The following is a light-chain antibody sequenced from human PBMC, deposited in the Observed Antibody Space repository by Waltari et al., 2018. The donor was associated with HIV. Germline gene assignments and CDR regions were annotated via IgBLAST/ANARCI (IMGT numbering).Light chain of an antibody. CDR1: SSDVGGYNY. Sequence: QSALTQPPSASGSPGQSVTISCTGTSSDVGGYNYVSWYQQHPGKAPKVIIYEVNTRPSGVPARFSGSKSGNTASLTVSGLQAEDEADYYCNSYTSSNLFVFGTGTKVTVL. CDR2: EVN. V-gene: IGLV2-8*01. CDR3: NSYTSSNLFV. J-gene: IGLJ1*01.